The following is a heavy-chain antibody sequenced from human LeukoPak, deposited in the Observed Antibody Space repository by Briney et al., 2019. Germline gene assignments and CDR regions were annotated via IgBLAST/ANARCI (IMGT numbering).Heavy chain of an antibody. CDR1: GGSISTSNYY. V-gene: IGHV4-39*01. J-gene: IGHJ4*02. D-gene: IGHD3-16*02. Sequence: SETLALTCTVSGGSISTSNYYWGWIRQPPGKGLEWIGNIFYSGSTYYNPSLKSRVTMSVDTPKNQFSLRLSSVTAADTAVYYCARHVRGHDYVWGSYPSPFAYWGQGTLVTVSS. CDR3: ARHVRGHDYVWGSYPSPFAY. CDR2: IFYSGST.